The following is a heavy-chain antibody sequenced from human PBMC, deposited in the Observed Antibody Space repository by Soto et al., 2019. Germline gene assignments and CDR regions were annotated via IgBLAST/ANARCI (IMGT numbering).Heavy chain of an antibody. CDR1: GFTFSSYG. CDR2: ISYDGSNK. D-gene: IGHD2-15*01. J-gene: IGHJ4*02. V-gene: IGHV3-30*18. Sequence: GGSLRLSCAASGFTFSSYGMHWVRQAPGKGLEWVAVISYDGSNKYYADSVKGRFTISRDNSKNTLYLQMNSLRAEDTAVYYCAKDMGDIVVVVAATGEGYFDYWGQGTLVTVSS. CDR3: AKDMGDIVVVVAATGEGYFDY.